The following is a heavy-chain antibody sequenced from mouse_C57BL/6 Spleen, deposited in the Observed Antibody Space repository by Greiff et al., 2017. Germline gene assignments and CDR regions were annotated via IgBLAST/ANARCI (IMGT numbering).Heavy chain of an antibody. Sequence: QVQLQQSGAELARPGASVKMSCKASGYTFTSYTMHWVKQRPGQGLEWIGYINPSSGYTKYNQKFKDKATLTADKSSSTAYMQLSSLTSEDSAVYYCAREVDGTFDYWGQGTTLTVSS. CDR1: GYTFTSYT. J-gene: IGHJ2*01. D-gene: IGHD2-3*01. CDR3: AREVDGTFDY. CDR2: INPSSGYT. V-gene: IGHV1-4*01.